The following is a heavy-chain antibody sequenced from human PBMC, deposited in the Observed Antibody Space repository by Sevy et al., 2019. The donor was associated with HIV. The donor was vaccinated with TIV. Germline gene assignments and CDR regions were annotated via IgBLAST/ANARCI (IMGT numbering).Heavy chain of an antibody. V-gene: IGHV1-2*06. D-gene: IGHD6-19*01. CDR1: GYNFIGYY. Sequence: ASGKVSCKASGYNFIGYYVHWVRQAPGQGLEWIGRINPMNGDTKYAQKFQGRVTMPRDMSVSTDYMEVSRLKSDATAIYYCEGKTSGWYDWFDPWGQGTLVTVSS. CDR3: EGKTSGWYDWFDP. CDR2: INPMNGDT. J-gene: IGHJ5*02.